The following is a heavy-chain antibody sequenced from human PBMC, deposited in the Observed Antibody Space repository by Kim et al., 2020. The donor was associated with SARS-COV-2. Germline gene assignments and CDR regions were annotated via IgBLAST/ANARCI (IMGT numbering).Heavy chain of an antibody. CDR1: GFTFSSYG. CDR2: IWYDGSNK. D-gene: IGHD3-3*01. J-gene: IGHJ6*03. Sequence: GGSLRLSCAASGFTFSSYGMHWVRQAPGKGLEWVAVIWYDGSNKYYADSVKGRFTISRDNSKNTLYLQMNSLRAEDTAVYYCARDTPLEWLLVGYMDVGGKGTRVTVSS. CDR3: ARDTPLEWLLVGYMDV. V-gene: IGHV3-33*01.